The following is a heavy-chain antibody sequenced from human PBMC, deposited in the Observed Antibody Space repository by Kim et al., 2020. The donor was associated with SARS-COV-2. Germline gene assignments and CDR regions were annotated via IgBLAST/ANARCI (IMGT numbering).Heavy chain of an antibody. CDR3: MKGGWGWIWDH. V-gene: IGHV3-23*01. CDR2: IDGSDGTT. J-gene: IGHJ4*02. Sequence: GGSLRLSCTTSGFTFTGYAMSWVRQAPGKGLEWVSSIDGSDGTTYYVDSVKGRFTISTDNSKNTLYLQMSTLRADDTAVYYCMKGGWGWIWDHWGQGTLV. D-gene: IGHD2-2*03. CDR1: GFTFTGYA.